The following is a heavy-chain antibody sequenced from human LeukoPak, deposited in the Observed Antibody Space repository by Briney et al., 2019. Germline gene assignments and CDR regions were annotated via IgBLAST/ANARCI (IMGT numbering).Heavy chain of an antibody. CDR3: ARVLGAPTTYYYMDV. CDR1: GGSLSSYY. Sequence: PSETLSLTCTVSGGSLSSYYWSWIRQPPGKGLEWIGYIYYSGSTNYNPSLKSRVTISVDTSKNQFSLKLSSVTAADTAVYYCARVLGAPTTYYYMDVWGKGTTVTVSS. CDR2: IYYSGST. D-gene: IGHD1-26*01. V-gene: IGHV4-59*01. J-gene: IGHJ6*03.